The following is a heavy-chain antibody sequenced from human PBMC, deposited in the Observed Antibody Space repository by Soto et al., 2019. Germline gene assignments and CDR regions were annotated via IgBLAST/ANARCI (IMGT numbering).Heavy chain of an antibody. Sequence: SETRSPTCTFSGASTGLSNYYWGWIRQPPGKGLEWIGSIYYSGNTYYNPSLKSRVTISVDTSKNQFSLKLSSVTAADTAVFYCARLYWGRYFDLWGRGTLVTVSS. D-gene: IGHD7-27*01. CDR3: ARLYWGRYFDL. J-gene: IGHJ2*01. V-gene: IGHV4-39*01. CDR2: IYYSGNT. CDR1: GASTGLSNYY.